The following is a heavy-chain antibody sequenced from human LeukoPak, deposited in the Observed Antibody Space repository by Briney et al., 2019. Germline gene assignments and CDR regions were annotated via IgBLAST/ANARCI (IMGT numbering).Heavy chain of an antibody. V-gene: IGHV3-21*01. CDR1: GFTFSSYT. CDR3: AKDKPIDY. Sequence: GGSLRLSCAASGFTFSSYTMHWVRQIPGERPEWVSSISGDTTYIYYADSLKGRFTISRDNSKNTVFLQMNTLRTEDTAVYFCAKDKPIDYWGQGTLVTVSS. J-gene: IGHJ4*02. CDR2: ISGDTTYI. D-gene: IGHD1-14*01.